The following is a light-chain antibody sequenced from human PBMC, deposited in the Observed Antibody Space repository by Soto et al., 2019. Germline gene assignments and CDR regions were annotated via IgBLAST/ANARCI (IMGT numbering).Light chain of an antibody. V-gene: IGKV3-15*01. CDR2: GAF. CDR1: QSVSYN. Sequence: EIVMTQSPATLSVSPGETATLSCSASQSVSYNLAWYQQKPGQGPRLLIYGAFTRATGIPARFSGSGSGTEFTLTILSLQSEDWAVYYCQQYKNWPPLTFGGGNKVEIK. J-gene: IGKJ4*01. CDR3: QQYKNWPPLT.